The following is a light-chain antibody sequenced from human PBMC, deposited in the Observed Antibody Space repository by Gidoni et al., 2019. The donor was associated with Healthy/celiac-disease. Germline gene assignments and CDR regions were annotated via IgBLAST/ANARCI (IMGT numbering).Light chain of an antibody. CDR3: QQYYSGLFT. CDR2: AAP. J-gene: IGKJ3*01. V-gene: IGKV1-NL1*01. CDR1: QDISNS. Sequence: DIHMTQSQSSLSASVGDKVPITCRASQDISNSLAWYHQKPGNAPKLLLYAAPRLGSGVPSRFSGSGSGANYSLTISSLQPDDFATYYCQQYYSGLFTFGPGTKVDIK.